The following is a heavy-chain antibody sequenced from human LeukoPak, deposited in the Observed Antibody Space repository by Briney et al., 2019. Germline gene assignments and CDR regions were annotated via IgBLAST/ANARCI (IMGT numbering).Heavy chain of an antibody. D-gene: IGHD3-3*01. CDR1: GFNVSNNS. CDR3: ARGPSLEWSHFDY. V-gene: IGHV3-53*01. J-gene: IGHJ4*02. Sequence: PGGSLRLSCAASGFNVSNNSITWVRQAPGKGLEWVSVIYSGGSTYYADSVEGRFTISRDNSKNTLSLQMNSLRAEDTAVYYCARGPSLEWSHFDYWGQGTLVTVSS. CDR2: IYSGGST.